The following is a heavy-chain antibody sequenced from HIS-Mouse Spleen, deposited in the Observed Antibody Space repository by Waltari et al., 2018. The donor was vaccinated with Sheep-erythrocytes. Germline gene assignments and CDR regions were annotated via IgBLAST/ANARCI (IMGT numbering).Heavy chain of an antibody. CDR1: GAPFSSDA. V-gene: IGHV1-69*09. CDR3: AQTGATTPHFDY. J-gene: IGHJ4*02. CDR2: ISAILGRA. Sequence: QVQMVQSVAEVKKPGSSLKVSCKASGAPFSSDAISWVHKAPGQGLEGMGRISAILGRANYAQKFQGRVTITADKSTSTAYMELSSLRSEDTAVYYCAQTGATTPHFDYWGQGTLVTVSS. D-gene: IGHD1-26*01.